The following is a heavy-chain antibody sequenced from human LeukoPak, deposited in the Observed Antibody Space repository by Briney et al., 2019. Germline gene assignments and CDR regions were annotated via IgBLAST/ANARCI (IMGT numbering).Heavy chain of an antibody. D-gene: IGHD3-3*01. CDR1: GGTFSSYA. J-gene: IGHJ5*02. Sequence: SVKVSCKASGGTFSSYAISWVRQAPGQRLEWMGGIIPIFGTANYAQKFQGRVTITADESTSTAYMELSSLRSEDTAVYYCARGGSSYYDFWSGYPKPSNWFDPWGQGTLVTVSS. V-gene: IGHV1-69*13. CDR2: IIPIFGTA. CDR3: ARGGSSYYDFWSGYPKPSNWFDP.